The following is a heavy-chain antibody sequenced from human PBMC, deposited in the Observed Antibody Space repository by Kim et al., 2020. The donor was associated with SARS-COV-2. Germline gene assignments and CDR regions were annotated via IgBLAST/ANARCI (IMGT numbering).Heavy chain of an antibody. CDR3: AKDPAYYLYYFDY. Sequence: ADPGGGRFTSARDNSKHTLYLHMNSLRAEDTAVYYCAKDPAYYLYYFDYWGQGTLVTVSS. V-gene: IGHV3-23*01. J-gene: IGHJ4*02. D-gene: IGHD3-22*01.